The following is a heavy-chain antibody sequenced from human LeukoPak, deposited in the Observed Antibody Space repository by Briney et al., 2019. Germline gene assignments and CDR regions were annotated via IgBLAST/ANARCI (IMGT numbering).Heavy chain of an antibody. CDR2: ISWNSGSI. CDR3: ARSRGVSSGWFDY. V-gene: IGHV3-9*01. J-gene: IGHJ4*02. Sequence: GGSLRLSCAASGFTFDDYAMHWVRQAPGKGLEWVSGISWNSGSIGYADSVKGRFAISRDNAKNSLYLQMNSLRAEDTAVYYCARSRGVSSGWFDYWGQGTLVTVSS. CDR1: GFTFDDYA. D-gene: IGHD6-19*01.